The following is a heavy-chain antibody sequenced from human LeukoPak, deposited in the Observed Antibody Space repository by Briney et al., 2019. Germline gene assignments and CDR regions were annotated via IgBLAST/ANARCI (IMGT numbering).Heavy chain of an antibody. V-gene: IGHV1-18*01. D-gene: IGHD2-2*01. CDR3: ARALYHTFDY. CDR2: ISANNNNT. Sequence: ASVKVSCKASGYSFTTYGISWVRQAPGQGLEWMGWISANNNNTDNVQKLQGRVTMTTDTSTSTAYMELRNLRSDDTAVYYCARALYHTFDYWGQGTLVTVSS. CDR1: GYSFTTYG. J-gene: IGHJ4*02.